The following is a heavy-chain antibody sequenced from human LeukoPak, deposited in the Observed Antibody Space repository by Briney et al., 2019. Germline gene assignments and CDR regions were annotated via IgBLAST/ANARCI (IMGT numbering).Heavy chain of an antibody. CDR2: ISGSGFT. Sequence: GGSLRLSCAASGFTFSSYAMSWVRQAPGKGLEWVSAISGSGFTYYADSVKGRFTISRDNSKNTLYLQMNSLRAEDTAVYYCARGLYSSSPRGQGTLVTVSS. CDR1: GFTFSSYA. D-gene: IGHD6-6*01. J-gene: IGHJ4*02. V-gene: IGHV3-23*01. CDR3: ARGLYSSSP.